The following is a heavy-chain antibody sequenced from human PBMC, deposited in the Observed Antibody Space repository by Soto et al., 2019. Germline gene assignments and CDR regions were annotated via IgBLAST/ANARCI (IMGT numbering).Heavy chain of an antibody. CDR2: IIPIFGTA. CDR3: ARSPLAYCGGDCYSPRYYYYCMDV. Sequence: QVQLVQSGAEVKKPGSSVKVSCKASGGTFSSYAISWVRQAPGQGLEWMGGIIPIFGTANYAQKFQGRVTITADKSTSTAYMELSSLRSEDTAVYYCARSPLAYCGGDCYSPRYYYYCMDVWGQGTTVTVSS. D-gene: IGHD2-21*02. V-gene: IGHV1-69*06. CDR1: GGTFSSYA. J-gene: IGHJ6*02.